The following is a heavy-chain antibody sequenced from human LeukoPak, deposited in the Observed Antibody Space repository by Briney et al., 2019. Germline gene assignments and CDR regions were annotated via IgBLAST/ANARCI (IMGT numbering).Heavy chain of an antibody. V-gene: IGHV3-23*01. D-gene: IGHD3-10*01. Sequence: PGGSLRLSCAAPGFTFSSYAMSWVRQAPGKGLEWVSAISGSGGSTYYADSVKGRFTISRDNSKNTLYLQMNSLRAEDTAVYYCAKGASYYYGSGSYYKYYFDYWGQGTLVTVSS. CDR1: GFTFSSYA. CDR3: AKGASYYYGSGSYYKYYFDY. J-gene: IGHJ4*02. CDR2: ISGSGGST.